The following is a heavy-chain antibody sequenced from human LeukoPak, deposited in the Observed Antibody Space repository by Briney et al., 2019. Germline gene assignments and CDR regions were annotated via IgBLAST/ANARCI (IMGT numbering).Heavy chain of an antibody. Sequence: PGGSLRLSCAASGFAFSSYAMGWVRQAPGKGLEWVSAISGSGGSTYYADSVQGRFTISRDNSKNTLYLQMNSLRAEDTAVYYCAKDSLWFREEVDAFDIWGQGTMVTVSS. CDR1: GFAFSSYA. J-gene: IGHJ3*02. CDR3: AKDSLWFREEVDAFDI. CDR2: ISGSGGST. D-gene: IGHD3-10*01. V-gene: IGHV3-23*01.